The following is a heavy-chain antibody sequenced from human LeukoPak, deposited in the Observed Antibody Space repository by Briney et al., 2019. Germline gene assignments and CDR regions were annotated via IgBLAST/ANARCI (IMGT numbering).Heavy chain of an antibody. CDR2: FDPEDGET. CDR3: ATAASIAAAGNEYYFDY. V-gene: IGHV1-24*01. CDR1: GYTFTGYY. J-gene: IGHJ4*02. D-gene: IGHD6-13*01. Sequence: ASVTVSCTASGYTFTGYYMHWVRQAPGKGLEWMGGFDPEDGETIYAQKFQGRVTMTEDTSTDTAYMELSSLRSEDTAVYYCATAASIAAAGNEYYFDYWGQGTLVTVSS.